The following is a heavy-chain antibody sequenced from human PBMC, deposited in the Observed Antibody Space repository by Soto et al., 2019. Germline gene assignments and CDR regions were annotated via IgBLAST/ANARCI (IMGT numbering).Heavy chain of an antibody. CDR2: ISHDGSQK. CDR1: GFTFSSHG. V-gene: IGHV3-30*18. D-gene: IGHD3-16*01. J-gene: IGHJ4*02. Sequence: PGGSLRLSCAASGFTFSSHGMHWVRQAPGKGLEWVAVISHDGSQKYYVDSVKGRFTISRDNSKNTLYLQMNSLRAEDTAVYHCAKDRVESGLGEVDYWGQGTLVTVSS. CDR3: AKDRVESGLGEVDY.